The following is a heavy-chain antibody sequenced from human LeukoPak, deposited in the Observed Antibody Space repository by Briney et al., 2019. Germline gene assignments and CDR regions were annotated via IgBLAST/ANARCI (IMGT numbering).Heavy chain of an antibody. CDR2: IYYSGST. V-gene: IGHV4-59*12. CDR3: ARDPRRGNWFDP. CDR1: GGSINNYY. J-gene: IGHJ5*02. Sequence: PSETLSLTCTVSGGSINNYYWSWIRQPPGKGLEWIGYIYYSGSTDYNSSLKSRVTISIDTSKKQFSLRLSSVAAADTAVYYCARDPRRGNWFDPWGQGTLVTVSS.